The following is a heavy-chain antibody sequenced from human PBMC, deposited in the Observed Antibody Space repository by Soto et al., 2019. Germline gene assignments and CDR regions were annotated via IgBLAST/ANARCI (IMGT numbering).Heavy chain of an antibody. D-gene: IGHD3-10*01. CDR1: GYTFTSYG. J-gene: IGHJ6*02. Sequence: QVQLVQSEAEVKKPGASVKVSCKASGYTFTSYGMSWVRQAPGQGLEWMGGISAYNGNTNYAQKLQGRVTMTTDTSAPSPYMELCSLGAVRTGVSSCARPPLPAQYYRCMDVWGPGATV. V-gene: IGHV1-18*01. CDR2: ISAYNGNT. CDR3: ARPPLPAQYYRCMDV.